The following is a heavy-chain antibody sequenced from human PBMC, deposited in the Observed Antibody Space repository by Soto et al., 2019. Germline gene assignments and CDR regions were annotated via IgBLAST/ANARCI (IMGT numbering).Heavy chain of an antibody. J-gene: IGHJ5*02. CDR3: ARNYYDSSGYYYPLGS. CDR1: GGSISSYY. V-gene: IGHV4-4*07. D-gene: IGHD3-22*01. CDR2: IHTTGSI. Sequence: VQLQESGPGLVKPSETLSLSCTVSGGSISSYYWSWIRQPAGKGLEWIGRIHTTGSINYNPSLKRRVTMSADMSKNQLSMKLSYVTAADTAVYYCARNYYDSSGYYYPLGSWGQGTLVTVSS.